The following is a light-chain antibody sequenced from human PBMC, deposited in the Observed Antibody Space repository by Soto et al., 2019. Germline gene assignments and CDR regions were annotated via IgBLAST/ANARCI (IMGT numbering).Light chain of an antibody. J-gene: IGLJ1*01. CDR1: SSDFGIYNG. V-gene: IGLV2-18*02. CDR3: SSYTTSSTYV. CDR2: DVI. Sequence: QSVLTQPPSVSGSPVQSGTISYTGTSSDFGIYNGVSWYQQPPGTAPKLMIYDVINRPSGVPDRFSGSKSGNTASLTISGLQAEDEADYYCSSYTTSSTYVFGTGTKVTVL.